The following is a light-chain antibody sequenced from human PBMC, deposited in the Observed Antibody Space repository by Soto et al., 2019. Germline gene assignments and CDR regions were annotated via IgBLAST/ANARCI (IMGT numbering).Light chain of an antibody. CDR2: EVS. Sequence: QSVLTQPPSVSGSPGQSVTISCTGTSSDVGSYNRVSWYQQPPGTAPKLMIYEVSNRPSGVPDRFSGSKSGNTASLTISGLQAKDEADYYCSSYTSSSTYASGPGTKVTVL. CDR3: SSYTSSSTYA. CDR1: SSDVGSYNR. V-gene: IGLV2-18*02. J-gene: IGLJ1*01.